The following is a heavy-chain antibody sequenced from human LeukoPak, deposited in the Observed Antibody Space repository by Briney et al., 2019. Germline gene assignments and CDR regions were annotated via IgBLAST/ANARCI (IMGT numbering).Heavy chain of an antibody. CDR2: IKSSGTIT. D-gene: IGHD3-10*01. J-gene: IGHJ4*02. Sequence: GGSLRLSCAASGFTFSTYNMNWVRQARGKGLEWISFIKSSGTITYYTDSVKGRFTISRDNAKNSLYLQMNSLRAEDTAVYYCAREMDSGSYLGFWGQGALVTVSS. V-gene: IGHV3-48*01. CDR3: AREMDSGSYLGF. CDR1: GFTFSTYN.